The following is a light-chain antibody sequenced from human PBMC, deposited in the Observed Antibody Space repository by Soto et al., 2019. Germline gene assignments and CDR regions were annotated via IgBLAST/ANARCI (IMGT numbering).Light chain of an antibody. CDR2: GAS. CDR1: QSVSSSY. J-gene: IGKJ2*01. V-gene: IGKV3-20*01. CDR3: QQDGSSCT. Sequence: EIVLTQSPGTLSLSPGERATLSCRASQSVSSSYLAWYQQKPGQAPRLLIYGASSRATGIPDRFSGSGSGTDFTLTISRLEPDTFAVSYCQQDGSSCTFGQGTQLEIK.